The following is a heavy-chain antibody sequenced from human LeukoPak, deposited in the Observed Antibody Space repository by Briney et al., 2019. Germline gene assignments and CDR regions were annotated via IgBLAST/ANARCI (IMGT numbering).Heavy chain of an antibody. J-gene: IGHJ6*03. Sequence: PGGSLRLSCAASGFSFSSYSMNWVRQAPGKGLEWVAFIRYDGSNKYYADSVKGRFTISRDNSKNTLYLQMNSLRAEDTAVYYCVTRGGGSYLIRRYYYMDVWGKGTTVTISS. CDR3: VTRGGGSYLIRRYYYMDV. CDR1: GFSFSSYS. V-gene: IGHV3-30*02. D-gene: IGHD1-26*01. CDR2: IRYDGSNK.